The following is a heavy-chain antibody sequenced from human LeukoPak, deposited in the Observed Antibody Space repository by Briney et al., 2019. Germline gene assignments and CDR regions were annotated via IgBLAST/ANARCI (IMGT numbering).Heavy chain of an antibody. CDR3: ARAASQAFDS. CDR2: ISTSGGP. CDR1: GGSISSGIYY. Sequence: SETLCLTRTVSGGSISSGIYYWSGIGQPAGRGLEWIGRISTSGGPTSNPSLKGRLTIPVNTSKNQCSPKLSSVTAVDTAVYYCARAASQAFDSWGQGTLVTVSS. V-gene: IGHV4-61*02. J-gene: IGHJ4*02.